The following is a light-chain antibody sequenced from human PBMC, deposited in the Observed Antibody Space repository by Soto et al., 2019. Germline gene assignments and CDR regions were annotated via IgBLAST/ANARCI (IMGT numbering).Light chain of an antibody. J-gene: IGKJ3*01. CDR3: QQYDGSPLT. CDR1: QTIRYNY. CDR2: GAS. V-gene: IGKV3-20*01. Sequence: EIVLTQSPATLSLSPGEGATLSCRASQTIRYNYLAWYQQKPGQAPRLLIYGASNRATGIPGRFSGSGSGTDFTLTISSLEPEDFAMYYCQQYDGSPLTFGPGTKVDIK.